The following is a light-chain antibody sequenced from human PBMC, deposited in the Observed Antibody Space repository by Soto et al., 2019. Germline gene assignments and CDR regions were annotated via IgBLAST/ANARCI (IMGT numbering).Light chain of an antibody. CDR1: SSDVGGYNY. J-gene: IGLJ2*01. V-gene: IGLV2-14*01. CDR2: DVS. Sequence: QSALTQPASVSGSPGQSITISCTGTSSDVGGYNYVSWYQQHPGKAPKLMIYDVSNRPSGVSNRFSGSKSGNTAALTISGLQAKDESDYYCSSSTSSSTYVVFGGGTKLTVL. CDR3: SSSTSSSTYVV.